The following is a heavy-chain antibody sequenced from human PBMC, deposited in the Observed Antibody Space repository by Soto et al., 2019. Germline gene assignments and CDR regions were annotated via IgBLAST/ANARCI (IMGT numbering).Heavy chain of an antibody. Sequence: PSETLSLTCTVSGGSISSYYWSWIRQPPGKGLEWIGYIYYSGSTNYNPSLKSRVTISVDTSKNQFSLKLSSVTAADTAVYYCARDIHYYDSSGYYEISYFDYWGQGTLVTVSS. V-gene: IGHV4-59*01. J-gene: IGHJ4*02. CDR2: IYYSGST. CDR1: GGSISSYY. CDR3: ARDIHYYDSSGYYEISYFDY. D-gene: IGHD3-22*01.